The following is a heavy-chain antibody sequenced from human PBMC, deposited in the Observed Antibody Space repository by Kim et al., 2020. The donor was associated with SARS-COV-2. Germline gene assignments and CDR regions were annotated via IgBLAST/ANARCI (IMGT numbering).Heavy chain of an antibody. CDR2: IDSDGRIK. D-gene: IGHD3-22*01. J-gene: IGHJ1*01. CDR3: ARGGDYDRSGYYGFFHL. Sequence: GGSLRLSCAASGFTLSNYVMNWVRQTPGKGLEWVSGIDSDGRIKDYGDPVKGRFTNSRDNAKNTLYLHMNSLRAEDTAVYYCARGGDYDRSGYYGFFHLWRQGALVTVST. V-gene: IGHV3-74*01. CDR1: GFTLSNYV.